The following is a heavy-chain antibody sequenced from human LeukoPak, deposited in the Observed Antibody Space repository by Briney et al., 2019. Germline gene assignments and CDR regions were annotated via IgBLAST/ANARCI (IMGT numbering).Heavy chain of an antibody. V-gene: IGHV4-39*05. CDR2: FYYSGNT. Sequence: SETPSLTCTVSGDSVGNTNYYWGWIRQPPGKGLEWIGTFYYSGNTYYNPSLKSRVTISVDTSKDQFSLILSSVTAADTAVYYCANLYNSGSYFGHWGQGALITVSS. J-gene: IGHJ4*02. CDR3: ANLYNSGSYFGH. CDR1: GDSVGNTNYY. D-gene: IGHD3-10*01.